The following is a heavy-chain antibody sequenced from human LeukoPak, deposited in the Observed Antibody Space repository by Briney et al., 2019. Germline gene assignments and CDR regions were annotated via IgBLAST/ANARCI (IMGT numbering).Heavy chain of an antibody. CDR2: INHSGST. V-gene: IGHV4-34*01. CDR1: GGSFSGYY. D-gene: IGHD6-19*01. CDR3: ARAVGSSESNWFDP. J-gene: IGHJ5*02. Sequence: PSETLSLTCAVYGGSFSGYYWSWIRQPPGKGLEWIGEINHSGSTNYNPSLKSRVTISVDTSKNQFSLNLNSVTAADTAVYYCARAVGSSESNWFDPWGQGTLATVSS.